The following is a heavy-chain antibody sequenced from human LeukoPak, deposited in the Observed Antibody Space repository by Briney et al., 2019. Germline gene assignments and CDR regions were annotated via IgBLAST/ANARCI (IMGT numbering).Heavy chain of an antibody. J-gene: IGHJ6*02. V-gene: IGHV1-2*02. CDR3: ARDRLDDYYYYYGMDV. CDR1: GYTFTGYY. Sequence: ASVKVSCKASGYTFTGYYMHWVRQAPGQGLGGMGWINPNSGGTNYAQKFQGRVTMTRDTSISTAYMELSRLRSDDTAVYYCARDRLDDYYYYYGMDVWGQGTTVTVSS. CDR2: INPNSGGT.